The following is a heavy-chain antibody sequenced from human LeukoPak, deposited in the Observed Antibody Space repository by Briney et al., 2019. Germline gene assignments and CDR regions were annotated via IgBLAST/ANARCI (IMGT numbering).Heavy chain of an antibody. CDR3: ARDDYGDYFFPY. CDR1: GFTFSTYW. D-gene: IGHD4-17*01. J-gene: IGHJ4*02. V-gene: IGHV3-74*01. CDR2: INSDESNT. Sequence: GGSLRLSCAASGFTFSTYWMHWVRQAPGKGLVWVSRINSDESNTNYTDSVKGRFTISRDNAKNTLYLQMNSLRAEDTAVYYCARDDYGDYFFPYWGQGTLVTVSS.